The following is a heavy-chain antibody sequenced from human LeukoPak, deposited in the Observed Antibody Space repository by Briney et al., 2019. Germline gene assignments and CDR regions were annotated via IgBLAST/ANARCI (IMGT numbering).Heavy chain of an antibody. CDR1: GFTFSSYA. J-gene: IGHJ4*02. CDR3: AKVRPYDSSGYYPNYFDY. V-gene: IGHV3-23*01. D-gene: IGHD3-22*01. CDR2: ISGSGGST. Sequence: GGSLRLSCAASGFTFSSYAMSWVRLAPGKGLEWVSAISGSGGSTYYADSVKGRFTISRDNSKNTLYLQMNSLRAEDTAVYYCAKVRPYDSSGYYPNYFDYWGQGTLVTVSS.